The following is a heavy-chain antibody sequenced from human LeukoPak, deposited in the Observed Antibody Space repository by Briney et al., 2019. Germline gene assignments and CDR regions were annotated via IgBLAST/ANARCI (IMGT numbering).Heavy chain of an antibody. D-gene: IGHD6-13*01. CDR2: ISWDGGST. CDR1: GFTFDDYT. CDR3: ARELVRDYYYYMDV. V-gene: IGHV3-43*01. J-gene: IGHJ6*03. Sequence: QPGGSLRLSCAASGFTFDDYTMHWVRQAPGKGLEWVSLISWDGGSTYYADSVKGRFTISRDNSKNSLYLQMNSLRAEDTAVYYCARELVRDYYYYMDVWGKGTTVTVSS.